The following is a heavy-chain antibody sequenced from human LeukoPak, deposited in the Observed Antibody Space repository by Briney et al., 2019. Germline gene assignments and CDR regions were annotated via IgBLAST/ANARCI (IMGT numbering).Heavy chain of an antibody. CDR1: GYSMSSGYY. Sequence: SETLSLTCAVSGYSMSSGYYWGWSRPPPGKGLEWIGSIYHSGSTYYNPSLKSRVTISVDRSKNQFSLKVNSVTAADTAVYYCARDMGYGDYVRLGDYWGQGTLVTVSS. J-gene: IGHJ4*02. CDR3: ARDMGYGDYVRLGDY. D-gene: IGHD4-17*01. V-gene: IGHV4-38-2*02. CDR2: IYHSGST.